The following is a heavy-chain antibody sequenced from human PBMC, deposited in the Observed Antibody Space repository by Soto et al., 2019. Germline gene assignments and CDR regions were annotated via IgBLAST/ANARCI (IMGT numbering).Heavy chain of an antibody. D-gene: IGHD3-3*01. J-gene: IGHJ3*02. V-gene: IGHV4-34*01. CDR1: GGSFSGYY. CDR3: ALPRGPYYDFWSGYAFDI. CDR2: INHSGST. Sequence: SETLSLTCAVYGGSFSGYYWSWIRQPPGKGLEWIGEINHSGSTNYNPSLKSRVTISVDTSKNQFSLKLSSVTAADTAVYYCALPRGPYYDFWSGYAFDIWGQGTMVTVSS.